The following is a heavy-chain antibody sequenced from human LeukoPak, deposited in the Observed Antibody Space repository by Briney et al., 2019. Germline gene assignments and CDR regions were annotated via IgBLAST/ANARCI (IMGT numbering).Heavy chain of an antibody. V-gene: IGHV3-23*01. CDR2: ISGSGGST. D-gene: IGHD2-2*01. J-gene: IGHJ5*02. CDR3: ARDRKDIVVVPAASWSWFDP. CDR1: GFTFSSYA. Sequence: GGSLRLSCAASGFTFSSYAMSWVRQAPGKGLEWVSAISGSGGSTYYADSVKGRFTISRDNSKNTLYLQMNSLRAEDTAVYYCARDRKDIVVVPAASWSWFDPWGQGTLVTVSS.